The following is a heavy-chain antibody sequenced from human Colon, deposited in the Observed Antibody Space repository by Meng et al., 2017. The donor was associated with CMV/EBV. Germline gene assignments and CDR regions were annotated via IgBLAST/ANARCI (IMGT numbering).Heavy chain of an antibody. CDR3: AKNYLGNYNGMDA. CDR2: IKQDGSEK. CDR1: GFTFSSYW. V-gene: IGHV3-7*01. Sequence: GESLRLSCAASGFTFSSYWMSWVRQAPGKGLEWVANIKQDGSEKYYVDSVKGRFTISRDNSNNTLYLQINSPRAEDTAVYYCAKNYLGNYNGMDAWGQGTTVTVSS. J-gene: IGHJ6*02. D-gene: IGHD1-7*01.